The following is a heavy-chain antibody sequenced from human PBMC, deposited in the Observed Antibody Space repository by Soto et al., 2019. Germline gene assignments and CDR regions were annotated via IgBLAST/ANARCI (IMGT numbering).Heavy chain of an antibody. Sequence: QITLKESGPTLVKPTQTLTLTCTFSGFSLSTSGVGVGWIRQPPGKALEWLALIYWDDDKRYSPSLKSRLTITKDTSKNQVVLTMTNMDPVDTATYYCAHVDTAMVPEEYFQHWGQGTLVTVSS. D-gene: IGHD5-18*01. CDR3: AHVDTAMVPEEYFQH. CDR2: IYWDDDK. V-gene: IGHV2-5*02. J-gene: IGHJ1*01. CDR1: GFSLSTSGVG.